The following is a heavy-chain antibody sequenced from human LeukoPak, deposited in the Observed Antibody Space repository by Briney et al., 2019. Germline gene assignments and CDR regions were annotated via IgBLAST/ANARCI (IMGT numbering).Heavy chain of an antibody. D-gene: IGHD3-22*01. V-gene: IGHV4-4*02. CDR3: ASSAVEAMIVVAPHPIDY. CDR1: GDSISTNNW. CDR2: IFQSGYI. J-gene: IGHJ4*02. Sequence: SETLSLTCVVSGDSISTNNWWGWVRQPPGKGLQWIGEIFQSGYINYNPSLMSRVTISLDKSKNRFSLNLTSVTAADTAVYYCASSAVEAMIVVAPHPIDYWGQGTLVTVSS.